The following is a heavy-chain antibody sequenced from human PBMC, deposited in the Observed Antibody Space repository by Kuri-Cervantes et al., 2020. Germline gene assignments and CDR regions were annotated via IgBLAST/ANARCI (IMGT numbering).Heavy chain of an antibody. Sequence: SETLSLTCSVSGGSVSSGSYFWSWIRQPPGKGLEGIGHIYNTGSTNYNPALKSRVTISIDTSKDHFSLNLISVTAADTAVYYCAGLVITFGGVIVMGWFDPWGQGTLVTVSS. V-gene: IGHV4-61*03. CDR2: IYNTGST. D-gene: IGHD3-16*02. CDR1: GGSVSSGSYF. J-gene: IGHJ5*02. CDR3: AGLVITFGGVIVMGWFDP.